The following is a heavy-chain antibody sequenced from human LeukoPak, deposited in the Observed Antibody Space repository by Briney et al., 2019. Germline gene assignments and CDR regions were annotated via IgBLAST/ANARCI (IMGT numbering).Heavy chain of an antibody. D-gene: IGHD6-19*01. CDR1: GYSFTSYY. V-gene: IGHV1-46*01. CDR2: INPSGGST. Sequence: ASVKVSCKASGYSFTSYYMHWVRQAPGQGLEWMGIINPSGGSTSYAQKFQGRVTMTRDTSTSTVYMELSSLRSEDTAVYYCARAVAASMSVWGVNLWDYYYYMDVWGKGTTVTVSS. J-gene: IGHJ6*03. CDR3: ARAVAASMSVWGVNLWDYYYYMDV.